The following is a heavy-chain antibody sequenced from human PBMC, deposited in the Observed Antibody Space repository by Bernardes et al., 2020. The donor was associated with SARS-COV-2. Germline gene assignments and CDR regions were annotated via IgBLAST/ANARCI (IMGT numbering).Heavy chain of an antibody. J-gene: IGHJ4*02. CDR2: ISPSAATI. V-gene: IGHV3-11*01. D-gene: IGHD3-10*01. CDR3: ARSRAQGRNYFDY. CDR1: GFTFSDYY. Sequence: GGSLRLSCSASGFTFSDYYMTWIRQAPGKGLEWVSYISPSAATIYYADSVRGRFTISRDNARNSLYLQMNSLRAEDTGVYYCARSRAQGRNYFDYWGQGTLVTVSS.